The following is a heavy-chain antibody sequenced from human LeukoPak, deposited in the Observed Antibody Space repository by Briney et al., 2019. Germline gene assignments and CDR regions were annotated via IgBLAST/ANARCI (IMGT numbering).Heavy chain of an antibody. V-gene: IGHV4-34*01. D-gene: IGHD1-1*01. Sequence: PSETLSLTCAVYGGSFSGYYWNWIRQPPGKGLEWIGEINYRGITNYNPSLKSRVTISVDTSNNQFSLKPSSVTAADTAVYYCAREAPGYDYWGQGTLVTVSS. CDR2: INYRGIT. CDR1: GGSFSGYY. J-gene: IGHJ4*02. CDR3: AREAPGYDY.